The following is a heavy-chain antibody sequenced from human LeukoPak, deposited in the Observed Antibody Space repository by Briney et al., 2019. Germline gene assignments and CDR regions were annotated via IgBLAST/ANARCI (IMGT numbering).Heavy chain of an antibody. Sequence: GGPLRLSCAASGFTFSTCWMGWVRQAPGKGLEWVANINHDGSGKYYMDSVKGRLTIPRDNAKNLLYLQMNSLRAEDTAVYYCARDMYSAVYNGVNSWGPRTLVTVSS. D-gene: IGHD1-26*01. J-gene: IGHJ4*02. CDR2: INHDGSGK. CDR1: GFTFSTCW. V-gene: IGHV3-7*04. CDR3: ARDMYSAVYNGVNS.